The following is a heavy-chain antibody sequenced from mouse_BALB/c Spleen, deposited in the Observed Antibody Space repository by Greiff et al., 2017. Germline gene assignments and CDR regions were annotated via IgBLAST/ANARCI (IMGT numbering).Heavy chain of an antibody. CDR1: GYTFTSYW. Sequence: VQLQQSGAELAKPGASVKMSCKASGYTFTSYWMHWVKQRPGQGLEWIGYINPSTGYTEYNQKFKDKATLTADKSSSTAYMQLSSLTSEDSAVYYCASHRDYYGSAHYAMDYWGQGTSVTVSS. CDR2: INPSTGYT. V-gene: IGHV1-7*01. CDR3: ASHRDYYGSAHYAMDY. D-gene: IGHD2-2*01. J-gene: IGHJ4*01.